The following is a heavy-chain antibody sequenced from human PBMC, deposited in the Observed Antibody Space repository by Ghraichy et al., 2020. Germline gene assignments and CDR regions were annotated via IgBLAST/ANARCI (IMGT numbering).Heavy chain of an antibody. Sequence: GGSLRLSCAASGFTFSSYAMHWVHQAPGKGLEWVAVISYDGSNKYYADSVKGRFTISRDNSKNTLYLQMNSLRAEDTAVYYCAREITMIVVVITHAFDIWGQGTMVTVSS. CDR1: GFTFSSYA. V-gene: IGHV3-30-3*01. CDR2: ISYDGSNK. D-gene: IGHD3-22*01. CDR3: AREITMIVVVITHAFDI. J-gene: IGHJ3*02.